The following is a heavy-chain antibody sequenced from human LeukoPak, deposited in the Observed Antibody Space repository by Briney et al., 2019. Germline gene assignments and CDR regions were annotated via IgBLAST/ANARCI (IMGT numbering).Heavy chain of an antibody. CDR1: GFSLRTRSMC. CDR3: ARYNSGSYSYGIDV. CDR2: IDWDDDK. V-gene: IGHV2-70*11. D-gene: IGHD1-26*01. Sequence: SGPALAKPTQTLTLTFTFSGFSLRTRSMCVSWIRKPPGRALEWLARIDWDDDKYYSTSLKTRLTISKDTSKNQVVLTMTNMDPVDTATYYCARYNSGSYSYGIDVWGQGTTVTVSS. J-gene: IGHJ6*02.